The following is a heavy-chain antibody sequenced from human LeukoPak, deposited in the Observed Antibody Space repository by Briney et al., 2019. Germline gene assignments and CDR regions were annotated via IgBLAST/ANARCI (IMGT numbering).Heavy chain of an antibody. V-gene: IGHV3-7*01. J-gene: IGHJ4*02. D-gene: IGHD3-22*01. CDR1: GFTFSSYW. CDR2: IKQDGSEK. Sequence: GSLRLSCAASGFTFSSYWMSWVRQAPGKGLEWVANIKQDGSEKYYVDSVKGRFTISRDNAKNSLYLQMNSLRAEDTAVYYCARDNYYDSSGYYIYWGQGTLVTVSS. CDR3: ARDNYYDSSGYYIY.